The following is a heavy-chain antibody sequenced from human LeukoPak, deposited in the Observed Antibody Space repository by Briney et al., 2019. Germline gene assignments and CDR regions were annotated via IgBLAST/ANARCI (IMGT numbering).Heavy chain of an antibody. V-gene: IGHV3-21*01. CDR3: ARVADTAMVVDY. Sequence: GGSLRLSCAASGFTFSSYSMNWARQAPGKGLEWVSSISSSSSYIYYADSVKGRFTISRDNAKNSLYLQMNSLRAEDTAVYYCARVADTAMVVDYWGQGTLVTVSS. J-gene: IGHJ4*02. D-gene: IGHD5-18*01. CDR1: GFTFSSYS. CDR2: ISSSSSYI.